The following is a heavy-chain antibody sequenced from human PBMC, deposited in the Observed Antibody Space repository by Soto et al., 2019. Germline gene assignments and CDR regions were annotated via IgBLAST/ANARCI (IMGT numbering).Heavy chain of an antibody. CDR3: ARQDREQNYGSGSYLGY. Sequence: PSETLSLTCTVSGGSISSYYWSWIRQPPGKGLEWIGYIYYSGSTNYNPSLKSRVTISVDTSKNQLSLKLSSVTAADTAVYYCARQDREQNYGSGSYLGYWGQGTLVTVS. D-gene: IGHD3-10*01. CDR1: GGSISSYY. V-gene: IGHV4-59*08. CDR2: IYYSGST. J-gene: IGHJ4*02.